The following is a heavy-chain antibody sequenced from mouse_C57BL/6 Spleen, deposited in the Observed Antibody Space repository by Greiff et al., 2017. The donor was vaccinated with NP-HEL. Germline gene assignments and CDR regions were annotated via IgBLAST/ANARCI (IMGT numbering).Heavy chain of an antibody. CDR1: GFNIKDDY. J-gene: IGHJ3*01. D-gene: IGHD2-5*01. Sequence: EVQVVESGAELVRPGASVKLSCTASGFNIKDDYMHWVKQRPEQGLEWIGWIDPENGDTEYASKFQGKATITADTSSNTAYLQLSSLTSEDTAVYYCTLAYYSNPWFAYWGQGTLVTVSA. CDR2: IDPENGDT. CDR3: TLAYYSNPWFAY. V-gene: IGHV14-4*01.